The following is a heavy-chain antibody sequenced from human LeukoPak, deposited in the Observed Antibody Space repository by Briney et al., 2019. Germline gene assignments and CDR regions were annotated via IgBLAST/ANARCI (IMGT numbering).Heavy chain of an antibody. CDR3: ARDHSSDWLYSYGMDG. V-gene: IGHV3-7*01. Sequence: PGGSLRLSCAASGFTFSSYCMSWVRQAPGKGLEWVANIKQDGSAKYYVDSVKGRFTISRDNAKNSLSLQMNNLRAEDTAVYYCARDHSSDWLYSYGMDGWGQGTTVTVSS. D-gene: IGHD3-9*01. J-gene: IGHJ6*02. CDR2: IKQDGSAK. CDR1: GFTFSSYC.